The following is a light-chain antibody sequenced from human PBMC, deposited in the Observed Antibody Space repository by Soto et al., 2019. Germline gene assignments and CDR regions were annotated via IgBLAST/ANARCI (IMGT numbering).Light chain of an antibody. V-gene: IGLV1-40*01. CDR1: SSNIGTGYD. J-gene: IGLJ1*01. Sequence: QSVLTQPPSGSGAPGQKVTISCTGSSSNIGTGYDVHWYQQLPGTAPKLLIYGTSDRPSGVPDRFSGSKSGTSASLAITGLQVEDEADYYCQSYHSSLTGYVFGTGTKVTV. CDR2: GTS. CDR3: QSYHSSLTGYV.